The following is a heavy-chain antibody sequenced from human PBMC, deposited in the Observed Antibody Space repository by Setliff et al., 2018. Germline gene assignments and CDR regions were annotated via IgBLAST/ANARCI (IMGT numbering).Heavy chain of an antibody. D-gene: IGHD6-13*01. CDR3: ARGTSSSSWPEYFQH. Sequence: GASVKVSCKASGYTFTGYYMHWVRQAPGQGLEWMGWINPNTGGTNYAQKFQGRGTMNRDTSISTAYMELSRLRSDDTAVYYCARGTSSSSWPEYFQHWGQGTLVTVSS. V-gene: IGHV1-2*02. J-gene: IGHJ1*01. CDR1: GYTFTGYY. CDR2: INPNTGGT.